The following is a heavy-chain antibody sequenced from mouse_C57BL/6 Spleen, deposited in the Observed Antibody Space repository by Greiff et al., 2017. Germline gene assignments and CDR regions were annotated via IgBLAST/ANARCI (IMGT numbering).Heavy chain of an antibody. CDR1: GFTFSSYT. CDR2: ISGGGGNT. CDR3: ASRRPYAMDY. Sequence: EVMLVESGGGLVKPGGSLKLSCAASGFTFSSYTMSWVRQTPEKRLEWVATISGGGGNTYYPDSVKGRFPISRDNAKNTLYLQMRRLEADETALYYSASRRPYAMDYWGQGTSVTVSS. J-gene: IGHJ4*01. V-gene: IGHV5-9*01.